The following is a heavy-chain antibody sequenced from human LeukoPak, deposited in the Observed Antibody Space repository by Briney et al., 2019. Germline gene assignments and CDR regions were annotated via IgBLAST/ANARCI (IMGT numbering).Heavy chain of an antibody. CDR2: INSDGSST. D-gene: IGHD5-12*01. V-gene: IGHV3-74*01. CDR3: AVRGYSGYDTSYFDY. J-gene: IGHJ4*02. CDR1: GFTFSSYW. Sequence: GGSLRLSCAASGFTFSSYWMHRVRQAPGKGLVWVSRINSDGSSTSYADSVKGRFTISRDSAKDTLYLQMNSLRAEDTAVYYCAVRGYSGYDTSYFDYWGQRTLVTVSS.